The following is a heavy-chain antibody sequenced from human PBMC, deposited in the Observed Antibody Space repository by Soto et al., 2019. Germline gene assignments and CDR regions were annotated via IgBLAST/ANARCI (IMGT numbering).Heavy chain of an antibody. J-gene: IGHJ4*02. D-gene: IGHD3-10*01. V-gene: IGHV3-23*01. CDR2: IRGSGGDT. CDR1: GFTFSTYA. Sequence: EVQLLESGGDLVQPGGSLRLSCAASGFTFSTYAMTWVRQAPKKGLEWVSAIRGSGGDTYYADSVRGRFTISRDNSKNTLYLQMNSLRAEDTAVYYCAKDLRNYGSGNHWDYWGQGTLVTVSS. CDR3: AKDLRNYGSGNHWDY.